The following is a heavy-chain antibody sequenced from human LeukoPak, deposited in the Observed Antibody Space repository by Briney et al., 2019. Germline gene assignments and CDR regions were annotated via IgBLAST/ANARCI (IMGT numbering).Heavy chain of an antibody. D-gene: IGHD3-22*01. CDR3: ATARDNYDISGFSALEY. CDR2: IWYDGSNK. CDR1: GFTFSSYG. V-gene: IGHV3-33*01. J-gene: IGHJ4*02. Sequence: NPGRSLRLSCAASGFTFSSYGMHWVRQAPGKGLEWVAVIWYDGSNKYYADSVKGRFTISRDNSKNTLYLLMDSLRADDTGVYYCATARDNYDISGFSALEYWGQGTLVTVSS.